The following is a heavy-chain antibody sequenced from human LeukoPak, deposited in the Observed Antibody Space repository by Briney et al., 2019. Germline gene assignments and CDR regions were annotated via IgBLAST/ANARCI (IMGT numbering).Heavy chain of an antibody. CDR1: GGSISPYY. V-gene: IGHV4-59*01. J-gene: IGHJ4*02. Sequence: SETLSLTCTVSGGSISPYYWSWIRQPPGKELEWIGYIYYSGITNYNPSLKSRLTISVDTSKNHFSLKLTSVTTADTAVYYCARGGGSTYLARFDYWGQGTLVTVSS. CDR2: IYYSGIT. CDR3: ARGGGSTYLARFDY. D-gene: IGHD1-26*01.